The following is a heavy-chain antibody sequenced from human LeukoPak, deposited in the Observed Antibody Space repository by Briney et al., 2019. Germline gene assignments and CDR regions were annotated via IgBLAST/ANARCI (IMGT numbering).Heavy chain of an antibody. J-gene: IGHJ4*02. CDR3: ARRLAVAGLFDY. D-gene: IGHD6-19*01. Sequence: SETLSLTCTVSGGSISSSSYYWGWIRQPPGKGLEWIGSIYYSGSTYYNPSLKSRVTISVDTSKNQFPLKLSSVTAADTAVYYCARRLAVAGLFDYWGQGTLVTVSS. V-gene: IGHV4-39*01. CDR1: GGSISSSSYY. CDR2: IYYSGST.